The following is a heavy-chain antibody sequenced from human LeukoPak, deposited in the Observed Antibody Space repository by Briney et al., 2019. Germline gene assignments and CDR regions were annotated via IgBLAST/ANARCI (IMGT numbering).Heavy chain of an antibody. V-gene: IGHV3-23*01. CDR2: ISGSGGST. D-gene: IGHD3-3*01. CDR3: AKLFGDFWSGYYDWMAFDP. CDR1: GFTFSTYA. Sequence: GGSLRLSCAASGFTFSTYAMSWVRQAPGKGLEWVSAISGSGGSTYYADSVKGRFTISRDNSKNTLYLQMNSLRAEDTAVYYCAKLFGDFWSGYYDWMAFDPWGQGTLVTVSS. J-gene: IGHJ5*02.